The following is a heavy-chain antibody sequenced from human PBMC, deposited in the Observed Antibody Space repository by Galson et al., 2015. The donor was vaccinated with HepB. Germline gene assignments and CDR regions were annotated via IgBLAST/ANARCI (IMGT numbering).Heavy chain of an antibody. CDR1: GYTLTELS. D-gene: IGHD4-17*01. CDR2: FDPEDGET. V-gene: IGHV1-24*01. CDR3: ATAAQVGDYGAWYFDY. J-gene: IGHJ4*02. Sequence: SVKVSCKVSGYTLTELSMHWVRQAPGKGLEWMGGFDPEDGETIYAQKFQGRVTMTEDTSTDTAYMELSSLRSEDTAVYYCATAAQVGDYGAWYFDYWGQGTLVTVSS.